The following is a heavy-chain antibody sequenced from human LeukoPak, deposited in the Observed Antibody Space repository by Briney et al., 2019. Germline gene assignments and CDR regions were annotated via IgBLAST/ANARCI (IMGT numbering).Heavy chain of an antibody. CDR1: GFTFSSYG. V-gene: IGHV3-30*02. D-gene: IGHD2-2*01. CDR3: AKDGLSSTSSYYYYYYMDV. CDR2: IRYDGSNK. Sequence: GGSLRLSCAASGFTFSSYGMHWVRQAPGKGLEWVAFIRYDGSNKYYADSVKGRFTISRDNSKNTLYLQMNSLRAEDTAVYYCAKDGLSSTSSYYYYYYMDVWGKGTTVTVSS. J-gene: IGHJ6*03.